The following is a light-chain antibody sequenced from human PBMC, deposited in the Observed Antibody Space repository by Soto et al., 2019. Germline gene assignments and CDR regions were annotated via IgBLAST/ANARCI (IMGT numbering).Light chain of an antibody. J-gene: IGLJ3*02. Sequence: QSALTQPRSVSGSPGQSVTISCTGTSSDVGDYNYVSWYQQHPGEAPKLMIYDVSKRPSGVPDRFSGSKSGNTASLTISGLQAEDEADYYCCSYAGSYSWVFGGGTKLTVL. CDR2: DVS. CDR3: CSYAGSYSWV. CDR1: SSDVGDYNY. V-gene: IGLV2-11*01.